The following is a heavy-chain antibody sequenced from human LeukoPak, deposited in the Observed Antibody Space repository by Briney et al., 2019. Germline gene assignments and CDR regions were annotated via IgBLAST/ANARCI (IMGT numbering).Heavy chain of an antibody. Sequence: AASVKVSCKASGYTFTSYGFSWVRQAPGQGLEWMGWTSAYNGNTNYAQKLQGRVTMTTDTSTSTAYMELRSLRSDDTAVYYCARDVYYDSRGGGYWGQGTLVTVSS. J-gene: IGHJ4*02. CDR2: TSAYNGNT. V-gene: IGHV1-18*01. CDR1: GYTFTSYG. D-gene: IGHD3-22*01. CDR3: ARDVYYDSRGGGY.